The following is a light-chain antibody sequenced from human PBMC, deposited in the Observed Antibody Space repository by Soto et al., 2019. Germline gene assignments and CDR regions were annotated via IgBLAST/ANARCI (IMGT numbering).Light chain of an antibody. CDR3: QQFGSYPLT. V-gene: IGKV3-20*01. Sequence: EVVMTQSPATLHVSPGGRVTLSCRASRSVGSKYLAWYHQASGQAPGLLIYGASTRDSGIPDRFRGGGSGTDFTLPVSRLEPEDFKVYYCQQFGSYPLTFGGGTKVDIK. J-gene: IGKJ4*01. CDR2: GAS. CDR1: RSVGSKY.